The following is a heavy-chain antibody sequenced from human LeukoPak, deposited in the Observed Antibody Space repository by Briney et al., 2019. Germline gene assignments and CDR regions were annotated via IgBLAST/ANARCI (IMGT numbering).Heavy chain of an antibody. V-gene: IGHV3-21*01. CDR1: GFTFSSYS. Sequence: GGSLRLSCAASGFTFSSYSMNWVRQAPGKGLEWVSSISSSSSYIYYADSVKGRFTISRDNAKNSLYLQMNSLRAEDTAVYYCARSGPQTMVRGSQPYYMDVWGKGTTVTVSS. CDR2: ISSSSSYI. D-gene: IGHD3-10*01. J-gene: IGHJ6*03. CDR3: ARSGPQTMVRGSQPYYMDV.